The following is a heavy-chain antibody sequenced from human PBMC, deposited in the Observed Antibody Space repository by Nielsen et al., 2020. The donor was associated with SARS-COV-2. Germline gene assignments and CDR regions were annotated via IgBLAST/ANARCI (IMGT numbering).Heavy chain of an antibody. J-gene: IGHJ6*03. Sequence: GSLRLSCAVYGGSFSGYYWSWIRQPPGKGLEWIGEINHSGSTNYNPSLKSRVTISVDTSKNQFSLKLSSVTAADTAVYYCARAVLLWFGDGYYYYMDVWGKGTTVTVSS. D-gene: IGHD3-10*01. CDR3: ARAVLLWFGDGYYYYMDV. CDR1: GGSFSGYY. CDR2: INHSGST. V-gene: IGHV4-34*01.